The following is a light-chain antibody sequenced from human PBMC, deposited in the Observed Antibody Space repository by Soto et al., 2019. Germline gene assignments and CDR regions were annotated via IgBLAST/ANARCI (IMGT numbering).Light chain of an antibody. Sequence: AIQMTQSPSSLSASVGDRVTITCRASQDIRNDLGWYQQKPGKAPKLLIYAASTLQSGVSSRFSGSGSGTHFTLTISGLQPDDFATYYCLHDYNYPRAFGQGTRVEIK. CDR3: LHDYNYPRA. V-gene: IGKV1-6*01. J-gene: IGKJ1*01. CDR1: QDIRND. CDR2: AAS.